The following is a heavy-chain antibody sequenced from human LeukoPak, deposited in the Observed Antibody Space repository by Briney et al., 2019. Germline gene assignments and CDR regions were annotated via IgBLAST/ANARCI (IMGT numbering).Heavy chain of an antibody. CDR1: GFIFSNHG. Sequence: GGSLRLSCAASGFIFSNHGMHWVRQAPGKGLEWVTLIWYDGSNKYYADSVKGRFTISRDNSKNTLYLQMNSLRVEDTAVYYCARFWSSGGAFDIWGQGTMVTVSS. CDR3: ARFWSSGGAFDI. V-gene: IGHV3-33*01. D-gene: IGHD3-3*01. CDR2: IWYDGSNK. J-gene: IGHJ3*02.